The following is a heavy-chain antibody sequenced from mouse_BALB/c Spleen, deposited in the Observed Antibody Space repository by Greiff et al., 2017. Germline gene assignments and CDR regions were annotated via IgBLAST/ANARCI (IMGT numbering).Heavy chain of an antibody. CDR2: IYPGNVNT. D-gene: IGHD2-10*01. CDR3: ARGGAYYGNYVGAMDY. CDR1: GYTFTSYY. V-gene: IGHV1S56*01. J-gene: IGHJ4*01. Sequence: QVQLKQSGPELVKPGASVRISCKASGYTFTSYYIHWVKQRPGQGLEWIGWIYPGNVNTKYNEKFKGKATLTADKSSSTAYMQLSSLTSEDSAVYFCARGGAYYGNYVGAMDYWGQGTSVTVSS.